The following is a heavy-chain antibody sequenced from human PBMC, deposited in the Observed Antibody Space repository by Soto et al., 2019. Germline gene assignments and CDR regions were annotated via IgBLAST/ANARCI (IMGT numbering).Heavy chain of an antibody. V-gene: IGHV4-39*01. Sequence: SETLSLTCTVSGGSLSSRSYFWGWIRQPPGKGLEWIGSIYYSGSTYLNPSLKSRVTISVDTSKNQFSLRLSAVTAADTAVYYCARVLSWIGGAIDCWGTGKMVTVSS. CDR1: GGSLSSRSYF. CDR3: ARVLSWIGGAIDC. J-gene: IGHJ6*04. D-gene: IGHD5-12*01. CDR2: IYYSGST.